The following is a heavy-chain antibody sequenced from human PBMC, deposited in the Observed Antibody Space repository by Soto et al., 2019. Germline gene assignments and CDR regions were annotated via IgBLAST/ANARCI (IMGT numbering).Heavy chain of an antibody. J-gene: IGHJ3*02. V-gene: IGHV3-30*18. CDR3: AKPRYSGYDAFDI. CDR2: ISYDGSNK. Sequence: GGSLRLSCAASGFTFSSYGMHWVRQAPGKGLEWVAVISYDGSNKYYADSVKGRFTISRDNSKNTLYLQMNSLRAEDTAVYYCAKPRYSGYDAFDIWGQGAMVTVSS. D-gene: IGHD5-12*01. CDR1: GFTFSSYG.